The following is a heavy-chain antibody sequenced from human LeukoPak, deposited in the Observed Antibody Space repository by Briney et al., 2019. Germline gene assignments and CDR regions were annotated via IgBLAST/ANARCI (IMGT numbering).Heavy chain of an antibody. CDR1: GFTFDDYA. CDR2: ISWNSGSI. CDR3: AKDNSFDSSSSCFDY. D-gene: IGHD6-6*01. J-gene: IGHJ4*02. V-gene: IGHV3-9*01. Sequence: GRSLRLSCAASGFTFDDYAMHWVRQAPGKGLEWVSGISWNSGSIGYADSVKGRFTISRDNATNSLYLQMNSLRAEDTALYYCAKDNSFDSSSSCFDYWGQGTLVTVSS.